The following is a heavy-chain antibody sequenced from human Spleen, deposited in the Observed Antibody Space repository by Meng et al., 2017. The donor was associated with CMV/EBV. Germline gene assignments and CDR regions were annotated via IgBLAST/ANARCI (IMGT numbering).Heavy chain of an antibody. CDR2: ISYDGSNK. V-gene: IGHV3-30*04. Sequence: GESLKISCAASGFTFTTYAMHWVRQAPGKGLEWVAVISYDGSNKYYADSVRGRFTISRDNSKNTLYLQMNSLRAEDTAVYYCARGSYYDSSFPYCDLWGRGTLVTVSS. CDR3: ARGSYYDSSFPYCDL. CDR1: GFTFTTYA. D-gene: IGHD3-22*01. J-gene: IGHJ2*01.